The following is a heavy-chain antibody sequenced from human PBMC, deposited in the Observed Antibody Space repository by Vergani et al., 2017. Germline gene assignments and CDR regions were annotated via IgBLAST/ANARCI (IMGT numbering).Heavy chain of an antibody. D-gene: IGHD2-15*01. CDR2: IYHSGST. J-gene: IGHJ4*02. CDR1: GGSISSSNW. CDR3: AGGGEYCIGGSCYYFDY. Sequence: QVQLQESGPGLVKPSGTLSLTCAVSGGSISSSNWWSWVRQPPGKGLEWIGEIYHSGSTNYNPSLKSRVNISVEKSKNQFSLKLSSVTAADTAVYYCAGGGEYCIGGSCYYFDYWGQGTLVTVSS. V-gene: IGHV4-4*02.